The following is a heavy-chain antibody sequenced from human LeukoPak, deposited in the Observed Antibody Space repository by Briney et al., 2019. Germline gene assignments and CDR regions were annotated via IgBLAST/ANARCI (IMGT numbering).Heavy chain of an antibody. CDR1: GGSISSSSYY. J-gene: IGHJ4*02. CDR2: IYYSGST. V-gene: IGHV4-39*07. CDR3: TRDEQWLVYFDY. D-gene: IGHD6-19*01. Sequence: SETLSLTCTVSGGSISSSSYYWGWIRQPPGKGLEWIGSIYYSGSTYYNPSLKSRVTISVDTSKNQFSLKLSSVTAADTAVYYCTRDEQWLVYFDYWGQGTLVTVSS.